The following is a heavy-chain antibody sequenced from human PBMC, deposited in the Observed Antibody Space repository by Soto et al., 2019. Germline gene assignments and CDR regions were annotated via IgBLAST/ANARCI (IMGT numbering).Heavy chain of an antibody. J-gene: IGHJ6*02. CDR2: INAGNGNT. D-gene: IGHD3-3*01. V-gene: IGHV1-3*01. CDR1: GYTFTSYA. Sequence: GASVKVSCKASGYTFTSYAMHWVRQAPGQRLEWMGWINAGNGNTKYSQKFQGRVTITRDTSASTAYMELSSLRSEDTAVYYCARDLRRGYDTSGGATVRYGMDVWGQGTTVTVSS. CDR3: ARDLRRGYDTSGGATVRYGMDV.